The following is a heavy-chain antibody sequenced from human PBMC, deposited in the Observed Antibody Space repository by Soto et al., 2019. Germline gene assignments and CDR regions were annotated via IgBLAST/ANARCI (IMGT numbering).Heavy chain of an antibody. CDR3: VGGGATIFDY. D-gene: IGHD1-26*01. Sequence: PGGSLRLSCAASGFTFTSYSMNWVRQAPGKGLEWVSYISSSSSTIYYADSMKGRFTISRDHAKNSLYLQVNSLRDEDTAVYYCVGGGATIFDYWGRGTLVTVSS. CDR1: GFTFTSYS. CDR2: ISSSSSTI. J-gene: IGHJ4*02. V-gene: IGHV3-48*02.